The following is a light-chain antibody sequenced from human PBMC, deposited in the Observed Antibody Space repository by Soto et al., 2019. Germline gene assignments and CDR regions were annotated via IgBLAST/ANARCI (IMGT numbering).Light chain of an antibody. V-gene: IGLV1-40*01. CDR3: QSYDSRLSGYV. J-gene: IGLJ1*01. CDR2: GNS. Sequence: QSVLTQPPSVSGAPGQRDTISCTGSSSNIGAGYDVHWYQQLPGTAPKLLIYGNSNRPSGVPDRLSGSKSGTSASLAITGLQAEDEADYYCQSYDSRLSGYVFGTGTKVTVL. CDR1: SSNIGAGYD.